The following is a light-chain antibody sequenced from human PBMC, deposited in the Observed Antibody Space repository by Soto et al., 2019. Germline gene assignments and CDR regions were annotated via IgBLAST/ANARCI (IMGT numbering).Light chain of an antibody. CDR2: DAS. CDR3: QQRSNWSPS. V-gene: IGKV3-11*01. J-gene: IGKJ4*02. Sequence: EIVLTQSPATLSLSPGDRATLSCGASHSVSSYLAWYHQKPGQAPRLLIYDASNRATGIPARFSGSGSGTDFTLPISSLQPEDFAVYYCQQRSNWSPSFGGGTKVDIK. CDR1: HSVSSY.